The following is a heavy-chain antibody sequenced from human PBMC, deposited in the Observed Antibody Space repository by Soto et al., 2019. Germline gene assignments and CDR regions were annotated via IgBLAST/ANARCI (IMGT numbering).Heavy chain of an antibody. V-gene: IGHV1-18*01. D-gene: IGHD2-15*01. J-gene: IGHJ5*02. CDR1: GYTFTSYG. CDR3: ARAGCSGGSCYSGYNWFDP. CDR2: ISAYNGNT. Sequence: ASVKVSCKASGYTFTSYGISWVRQAPGQGLEWMGWISAYNGNTNYAQKLQGRVTMTTDTSTSTAYMELRSLRSDDTAVYYCARAGCSGGSCYSGYNWFDPWGQGTLVTVSS.